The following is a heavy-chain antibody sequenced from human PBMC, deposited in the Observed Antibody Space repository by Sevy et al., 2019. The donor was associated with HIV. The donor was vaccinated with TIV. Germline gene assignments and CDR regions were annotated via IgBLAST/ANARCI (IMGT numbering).Heavy chain of an antibody. J-gene: IGHJ4*02. CDR3: ARGTYYCVSSGYYYSSYFDY. Sequence: ASVKVSCKASGYTFTSYYMHWVRQAPGQGLEWMGIINPSGGSTSYAQKFQGRVTMTRDTSTSTVYMELSSLRSEDTAVDSCARGTYYCVSSGYYYSSYFDYWGQGTLVTVSS. CDR1: GYTFTSYY. CDR2: INPSGGST. D-gene: IGHD3-22*01. V-gene: IGHV1-46*03.